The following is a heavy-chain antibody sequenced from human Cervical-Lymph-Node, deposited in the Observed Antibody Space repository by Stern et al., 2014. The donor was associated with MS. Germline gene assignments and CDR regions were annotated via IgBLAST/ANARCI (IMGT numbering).Heavy chain of an antibody. Sequence: EVQLVQSGAEVRKPGDSLKISCKTSGYRFINNWIAWVRQVPGKGLEWIGIIYPGDSDVRYSPSFPGHVSIPVDKSISTAYLQWNSLKASDTAVYYCARWSVACDSWGQGALITVSS. CDR2: IYPGDSDV. J-gene: IGHJ4*02. V-gene: IGHV5-51*03. D-gene: IGHD2-21*01. CDR3: ARWSVACDS. CDR1: GYRFINNW.